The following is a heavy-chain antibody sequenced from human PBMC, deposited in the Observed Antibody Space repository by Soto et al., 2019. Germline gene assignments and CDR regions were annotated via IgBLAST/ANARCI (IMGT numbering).Heavy chain of an antibody. Sequence: SETLSLTCTVSGGSISNYYWSWIRQPPGKGLEWIGDIYYSGSTNYTPSLKSRVTISVDTSKNQFSLKLSSVTAADTAVYYCARDSGYNYGSFRWFDPWGQGTLVTVS. J-gene: IGHJ5*02. D-gene: IGHD5-18*01. V-gene: IGHV4-59*01. CDR3: ARDSGYNYGSFRWFDP. CDR1: GGSISNYY. CDR2: IYYSGST.